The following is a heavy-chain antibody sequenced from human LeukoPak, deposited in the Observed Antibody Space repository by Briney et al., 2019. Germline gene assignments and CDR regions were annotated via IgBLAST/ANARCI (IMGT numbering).Heavy chain of an antibody. Sequence: PGGSLRLSCAASGFTVDSNYMSWVRQAPGKGLGWVSVTYSSGNTYYRDSVKGRFTISRDRSKNTLYLQMNSLNSEDTAVYYCAREGVYDSSGFDCWGQGTLVTVSS. D-gene: IGHD3-22*01. V-gene: IGHV3-66*03. CDR3: AREGVYDSSGFDC. CDR1: GFTVDSNY. CDR2: TYSSGNT. J-gene: IGHJ4*02.